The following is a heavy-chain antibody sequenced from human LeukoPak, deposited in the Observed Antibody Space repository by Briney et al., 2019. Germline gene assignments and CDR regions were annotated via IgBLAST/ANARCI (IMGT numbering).Heavy chain of an antibody. V-gene: IGHV1-18*01. J-gene: IGHJ5*02. CDR2: ISDHNGTP. Sequence: ASVKVSCKVSGYTLTELSMHWVRQAPGKGLEWMGWISDHNGTPNYAQKFEGRVTMTTDISTSTAYMELTSLTSDDAAVYYCARDAVLGAPYTDHWGQGTLVTVSS. D-gene: IGHD3-3*02. CDR1: GYTLTELS. CDR3: ARDAVLGAPYTDH.